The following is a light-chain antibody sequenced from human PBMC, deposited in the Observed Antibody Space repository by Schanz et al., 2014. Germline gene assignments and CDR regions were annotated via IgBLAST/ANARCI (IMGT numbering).Light chain of an antibody. J-gene: IGKJ1*01. Sequence: DIQMTQSPSTLSASVGDRVTIACRASQSISSWLAWYQQKPGKAPKLLIYDASTLERGVPSRFSGSGSVTEFTLTISSLQSEDFAVYYCQQSNNWPPTFGQGTKVEIK. V-gene: IGKV1-5*01. CDR2: DAS. CDR1: QSISSW. CDR3: QQSNNWPPT.